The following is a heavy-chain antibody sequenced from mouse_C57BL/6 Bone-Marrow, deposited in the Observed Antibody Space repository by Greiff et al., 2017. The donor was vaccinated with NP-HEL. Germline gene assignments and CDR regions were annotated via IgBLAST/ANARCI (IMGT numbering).Heavy chain of an antibody. CDR1: GYTFTTYP. V-gene: IGHV1-47*01. J-gene: IGHJ4*01. D-gene: IGHD3-2*01. CDR2: FHPYNDDT. CDR3: ARTTARYYYAMDY. Sequence: VQLQQSGAELVKPGASVKLSCKASGYTFTTYPIEWMKQNHGKSLEWIGNFHPYNDDTKYNDKFKGKATLTVEKSSSTVYLELSRLTSDDSAVYYCARTTARYYYAMDYWGQGTSVTVSS.